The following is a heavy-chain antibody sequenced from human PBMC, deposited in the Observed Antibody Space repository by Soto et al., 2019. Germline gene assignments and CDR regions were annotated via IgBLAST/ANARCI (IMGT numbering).Heavy chain of an antibody. Sequence: QLQLQESGSGLVKPSQTLSLTCAVSGGSISSGGYSWSWIQQPPGKGLEWIGYIYHSGSPYYNPSLKSRATISVDRPKTQPSLKLSTVNAADTAAYYCARVPGPWGQGTLVTVSS. V-gene: IGHV4-30-2*01. CDR3: ARVPGP. CDR1: GGSISSGGYS. D-gene: IGHD3-10*01. CDR2: IYHSGSP. J-gene: IGHJ5*02.